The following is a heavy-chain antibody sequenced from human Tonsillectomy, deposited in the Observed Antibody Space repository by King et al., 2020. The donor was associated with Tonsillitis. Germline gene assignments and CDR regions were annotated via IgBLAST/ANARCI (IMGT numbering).Heavy chain of an antibody. CDR3: ASQDPVDTAMVFFDY. CDR1: GGTFSSYA. CDR2: IIPILGIA. D-gene: IGHD5-18*01. J-gene: IGHJ4*02. V-gene: IGHV1-69*09. Sequence: QLVQSGAEVKKPGSSVKVSCKASGGTFSSYAINWVRQAPGQGLEWMGRIIPILGIANYAQKFQGRVTITADKSTCTAYMELSSLRSEDTAVYYCASQDPVDTAMVFFDYWGQGTLVTVSS.